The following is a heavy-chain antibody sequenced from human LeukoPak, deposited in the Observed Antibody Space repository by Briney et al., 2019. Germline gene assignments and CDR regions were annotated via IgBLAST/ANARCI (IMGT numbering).Heavy chain of an antibody. CDR3: ARGRTHLGFCSSTSCSNYMDV. J-gene: IGHJ6*03. D-gene: IGHD2-2*01. Sequence: GGSLRLSCAASGFTFSSYWMHWVRQAPGKGLVWVSRINTDGSSTNYADSVKGRFTISRDNTKNTLYLQMNSLRAEDTAVYYCARGRTHLGFCSSTSCSNYMDVWGKGTTVTASS. CDR2: INTDGSST. CDR1: GFTFSSYW. V-gene: IGHV3-74*01.